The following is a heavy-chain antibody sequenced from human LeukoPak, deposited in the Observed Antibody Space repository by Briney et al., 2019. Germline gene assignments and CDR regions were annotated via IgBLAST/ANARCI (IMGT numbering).Heavy chain of an antibody. Sequence: PGGSLRLSCAASGFTFSSYAMSWVRQAPGKGLEWVSAISGSGGSTYYADSVKGRFTISRDNSKNTLYLQMNSLRAEDTAVYYCAKTYGSGSYYRLRNYYLDYWGQGTLVTVSS. CDR2: ISGSGGST. D-gene: IGHD3-10*01. J-gene: IGHJ4*02. CDR1: GFTFSSYA. CDR3: AKTYGSGSYYRLRNYYLDY. V-gene: IGHV3-23*01.